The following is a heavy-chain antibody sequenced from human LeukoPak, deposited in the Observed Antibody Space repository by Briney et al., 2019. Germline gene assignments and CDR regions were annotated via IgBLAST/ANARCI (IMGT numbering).Heavy chain of an antibody. Sequence: GGSLRLSCVASGFSFNNYAMNWVRRAPGKGLEWVSLIIGSSGSTFYADSVKGRFTISRDKSKNTLYLQMNSLRAEDTAVYYCAKGAYDYIEIAYFDYWGQGSLVTVSS. CDR3: AKGAYDYIEIAYFDY. CDR2: IIGSSGST. V-gene: IGHV3-23*01. D-gene: IGHD5-12*01. CDR1: GFSFNNYA. J-gene: IGHJ4*02.